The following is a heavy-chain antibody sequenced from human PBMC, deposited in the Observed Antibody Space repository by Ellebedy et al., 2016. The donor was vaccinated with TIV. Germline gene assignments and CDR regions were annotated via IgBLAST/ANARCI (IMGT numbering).Heavy chain of an antibody. V-gene: IGHV3-23*01. CDR3: AGLPTVRIAREVGWCDA. CDR1: GFTFSNHA. J-gene: IGHJ5*02. D-gene: IGHD6-13*01. Sequence: GESLKISCAASGFTFSNHAMTWVRQAPGKGLEWVSVISGSAMGLYTYYADSVKGRFTASRDDSKNILYLQMNSLRDDDMAVYYCAGLPTVRIAREVGWCDAWGRGTLVTVSS. CDR2: ISGSAMGLYT.